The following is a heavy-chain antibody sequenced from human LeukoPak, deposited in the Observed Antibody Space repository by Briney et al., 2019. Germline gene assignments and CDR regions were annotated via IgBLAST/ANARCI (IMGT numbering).Heavy chain of an antibody. CDR3: ARVGAAAGPYYFDY. CDR1: GYTFTSYG. V-gene: IGHV1-18*01. D-gene: IGHD6-13*01. Sequence: ASVKVSCKASGYTFTSYGISWVRQAPRQGLEWMGWISAYNGNTNYAQKLQGRVTMTTDTSASTAYMELSSLRSEDTAVYYCARVGAAAGPYYFDYWGQGTLVTVSS. CDR2: ISAYNGNT. J-gene: IGHJ4*02.